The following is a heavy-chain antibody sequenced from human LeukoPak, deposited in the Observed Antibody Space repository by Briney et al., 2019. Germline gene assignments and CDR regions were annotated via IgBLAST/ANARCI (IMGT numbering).Heavy chain of an antibody. V-gene: IGHV3-48*02. Sequence: GGSLRLSCAASGFTFSSNSMNWVHQAPGKGLEWVSFISAGGSTMYYADSVKGRFTVSRDNAKNSLSLQMSSLRDEDTAVYYCARGYGMVASGTYSFDSWGQGTLVTVSS. CDR2: ISAGGSTM. D-gene: IGHD3-10*01. CDR1: GFTFSSNS. J-gene: IGHJ4*02. CDR3: ARGYGMVASGTYSFDS.